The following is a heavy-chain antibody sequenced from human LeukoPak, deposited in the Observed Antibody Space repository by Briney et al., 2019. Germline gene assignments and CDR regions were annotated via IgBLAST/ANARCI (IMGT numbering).Heavy chain of an antibody. Sequence: SETLSLTCAVSGGSISSGGYSWSWIRQPPGKGLEWIGYIYHSGSTYYNPSLKSRVTISVDRSKNQFSLKLSSVTAADTAVYYCARAIVVVTPAWFDRWGEGTLVTVSS. CDR3: ARAIVVVTPAWFDR. CDR2: IYHSGST. V-gene: IGHV4-30-2*01. J-gene: IGHJ5*02. CDR1: GGSISSGGYS. D-gene: IGHD2-21*02.